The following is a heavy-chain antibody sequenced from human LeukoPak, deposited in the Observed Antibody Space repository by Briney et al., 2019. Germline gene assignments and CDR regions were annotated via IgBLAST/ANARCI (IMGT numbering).Heavy chain of an antibody. Sequence: GGSLRLSCAASGFTFSSDAMSWVRQAPGKGLKWVSAISGSGGSTYYADSVKGRFTISRDNSKNTLYLQMNNLRAEDTAVYYCARDSVDTAIGYWGQGTLVTVSS. D-gene: IGHD5-18*01. CDR3: ARDSVDTAIGY. CDR2: ISGSGGST. V-gene: IGHV3-23*01. CDR1: GFTFSSDA. J-gene: IGHJ4*02.